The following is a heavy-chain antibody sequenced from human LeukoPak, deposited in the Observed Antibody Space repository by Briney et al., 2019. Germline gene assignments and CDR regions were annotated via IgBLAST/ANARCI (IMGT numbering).Heavy chain of an antibody. V-gene: IGHV3-30*04. Sequence: GRSLRLSCAASGFTFSNYAIHWVRQAPGKGLEWVAVISHDGSNKYYADSVKGRFTISRDNSKNTLCLQMNSLRTEDTAVYYCARGSRAIVATKFARGRYMDVWGKGTTVTVSS. CDR2: ISHDGSNK. CDR1: GFTFSNYA. CDR3: ARGSRAIVATKFARGRYMDV. J-gene: IGHJ6*03. D-gene: IGHD5-12*01.